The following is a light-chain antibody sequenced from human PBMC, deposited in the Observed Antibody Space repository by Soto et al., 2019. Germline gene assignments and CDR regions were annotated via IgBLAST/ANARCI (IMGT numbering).Light chain of an antibody. CDR3: SSYTSSSTGV. CDR1: SSDFGAYNS. CDR2: EVT. Sequence: QSFLTQPASVSGSAGRSITISCTGTSSDFGAYNSVSWYQQHPGEAPKLLIYEVTNRPSGVSNRFSGSKSGNTASLAISGLQAEDEADYYCSSYTSSSTGVFGGGTKVTVL. V-gene: IGLV2-14*01. J-gene: IGLJ3*02.